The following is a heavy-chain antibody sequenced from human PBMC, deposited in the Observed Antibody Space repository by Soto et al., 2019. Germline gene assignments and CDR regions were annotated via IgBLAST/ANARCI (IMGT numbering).Heavy chain of an antibody. J-gene: IGHJ4*02. CDR2: ISYDGSNK. CDR1: GFTFSSYG. D-gene: IGHD1-26*01. V-gene: IGHV3-30*18. Sequence: QVQLVESGGGVVQRGRSLRLSCAASGFTFSSYGMHWVRQAPGKGLEWVAVISYDGSNKYYADSVKGRFTISRDNSKNTLYLQMNSLRAEDTAVYYCAKDADPSGSYYFDYWGQGTLVTVSS. CDR3: AKDADPSGSYYFDY.